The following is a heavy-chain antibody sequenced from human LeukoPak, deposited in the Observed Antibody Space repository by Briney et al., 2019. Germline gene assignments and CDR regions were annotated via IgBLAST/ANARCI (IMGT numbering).Heavy chain of an antibody. CDR1: GYTFTNYG. V-gene: IGHV1-2*02. Sequence: ASVKVFCKASGYTFTNYGVSWVRQAPGQGLEWMGWINLNSGGTNSAQKFQGRVAMTRDTSISTAYMDLSRLRSDDTAVYYCAREGRNRSFDYWGQGTLVTVSS. J-gene: IGHJ4*02. CDR2: INLNSGGT. CDR3: AREGRNRSFDY. D-gene: IGHD1-14*01.